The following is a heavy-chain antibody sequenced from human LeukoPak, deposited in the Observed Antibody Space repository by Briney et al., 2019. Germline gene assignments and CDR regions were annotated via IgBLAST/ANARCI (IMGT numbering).Heavy chain of an antibody. D-gene: IGHD5-24*01. CDR3: AKTPGLEMATTNYYYYMDV. Sequence: GGSLRLSCAASGFTFSSYGMHWVRQAPGKGLEWVAFIRYDGSNKYYADSVKGRFTISRDNSKNTLYLQMNSLRAEDTTVYYCAKTPGLEMATTNYYYYMDVWGKGTTVTVSS. CDR2: IRYDGSNK. CDR1: GFTFSSYG. J-gene: IGHJ6*03. V-gene: IGHV3-30*02.